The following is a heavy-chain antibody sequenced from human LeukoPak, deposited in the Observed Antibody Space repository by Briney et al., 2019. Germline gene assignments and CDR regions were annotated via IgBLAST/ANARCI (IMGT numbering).Heavy chain of an antibody. V-gene: IGHV3-7*01. D-gene: IGHD1-1*01. CDR3: ASLGN. CDR2: IKQDGSEK. CDR1: GFPFSDYW. J-gene: IGHJ4*02. Sequence: GGSLRLSCAASGFPFSDYWMNWVRQAPGKGLEWVANIKQDGSEKFYVDSVKGRFTISRDNAKNSLFLQMNSLRADDTAVYYCASLGNWGQGTLVTVSS.